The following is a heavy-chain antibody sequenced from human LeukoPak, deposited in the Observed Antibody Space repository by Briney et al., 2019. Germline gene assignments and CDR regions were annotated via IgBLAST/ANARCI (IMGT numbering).Heavy chain of an antibody. CDR3: AKTPGYCSGGSCRGFYFDN. D-gene: IGHD2-15*01. Sequence: ASVKVSCKASGYTFTSYDINWVRQAPGQGLEWMGWMNPNSGNTGYAQKFQGRVTLTRNTSMGTAYMELSSLRSEDTAVYYCAKTPGYCSGGSCRGFYFDNWGQGTLVTVSS. CDR1: GYTFTSYD. J-gene: IGHJ4*02. V-gene: IGHV1-8*01. CDR2: MNPNSGNT.